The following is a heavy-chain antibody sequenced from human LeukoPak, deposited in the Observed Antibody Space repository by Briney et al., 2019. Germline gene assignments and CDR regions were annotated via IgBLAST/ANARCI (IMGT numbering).Heavy chain of an antibody. V-gene: IGHV3-23*01. CDR1: GFTFSNYA. CDR2: ISETGGTI. CDR3: AREMTIITYSFDS. D-gene: IGHD5-24*01. J-gene: IGHJ4*02. Sequence: PGGSLRLSCAPSGFTFSNYAMSWVRQAPGKGLEWVSAISETGGTIHYADSVRGRFIISRDNSKNTLYLQMNSLRAEDTAVYYCAREMTIITYSFDSWGQGTRVTVSS.